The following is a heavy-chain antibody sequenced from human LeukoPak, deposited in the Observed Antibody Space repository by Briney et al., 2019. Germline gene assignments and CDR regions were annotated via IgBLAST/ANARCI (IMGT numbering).Heavy chain of an antibody. CDR2: INQAGSEE. D-gene: IGHD2-21*01. Sequence: GGSLRLSCAASGFTFSNYWMSWVRQAPGKGLEWVANINQAGSEEYYVDSVEGRFTISRGNAKNSLYLQLNSLRAEGTAVYYCAIASGGRGGLDYWGQGTLVTVSS. V-gene: IGHV3-7*03. CDR1: GFTFSNYW. CDR3: AIASGGRGGLDY. J-gene: IGHJ4*02.